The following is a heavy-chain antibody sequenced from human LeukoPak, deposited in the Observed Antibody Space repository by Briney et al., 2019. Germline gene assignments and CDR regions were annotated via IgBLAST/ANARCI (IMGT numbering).Heavy chain of an antibody. D-gene: IGHD3-22*01. CDR2: IYHSGST. CDR3: ARGGGYYNYYFDY. CDR1: GGSISSYY. Sequence: SETLSLTCTVSGGSISSYYWSWIRQPPGKGLEWIGYIYHSGSTYYNPSLKSRVTISVDRSKNQFSLKLSSVTAADTAVYYCARGGGYYNYYFDYWGQGTLVTVSS. V-gene: IGHV4-59*12. J-gene: IGHJ4*02.